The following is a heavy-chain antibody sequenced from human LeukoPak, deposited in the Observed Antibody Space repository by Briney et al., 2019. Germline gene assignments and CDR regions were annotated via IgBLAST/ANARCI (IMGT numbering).Heavy chain of an antibody. V-gene: IGHV4-4*02. Sequence: SETLSLTCAVSGGSISSSDWWSWVRQPPGKGLEWIGEIYHSGSTIYNPSLKSRVTISVDASRNQFSLNLTSVTAADTAVYYCARETTPYYYNDVWGKGTTVTVSS. CDR3: ARETTPYYYNDV. CDR1: GGSISSSDW. J-gene: IGHJ6*03. CDR2: IYHSGST. D-gene: IGHD1-7*01.